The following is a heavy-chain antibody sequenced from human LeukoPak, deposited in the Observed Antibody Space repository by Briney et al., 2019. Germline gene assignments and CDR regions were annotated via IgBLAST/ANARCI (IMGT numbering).Heavy chain of an antibody. J-gene: IGHJ4*02. V-gene: IGHV3-7*03. CDR2: IHPDSSDK. Sequence: GGSLRLSCEASGFTFRHSWLSWIRQTPGKGLEWVANIHPDSSDKFYVDSMEGRFTISRDNTKNSLYLQIDNARLDDTGLYYCTRLPRETAGNYWGQGVPVIVSS. D-gene: IGHD1-14*01. CDR1: GFTFRHSW. CDR3: TRLPRETAGNY.